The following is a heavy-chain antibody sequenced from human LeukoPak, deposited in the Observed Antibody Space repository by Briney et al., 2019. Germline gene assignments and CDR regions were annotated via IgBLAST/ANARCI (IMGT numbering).Heavy chain of an antibody. D-gene: IGHD5-12*01. CDR1: GYTXTGXX. Sequence: GASVKVSCKASGYTXTGXXXXXVRXXPGQGXXWMGWINPNNGGTNYAQQFQGRVTMTRDTSISTAYMELSRLRSDDTAVYYCAQSGYSSYDYSDWGQGTLVTVSS. CDR2: INPNNGGT. CDR3: AQSGYSSYDYSD. V-gene: IGHV1-2*02. J-gene: IGHJ4*02.